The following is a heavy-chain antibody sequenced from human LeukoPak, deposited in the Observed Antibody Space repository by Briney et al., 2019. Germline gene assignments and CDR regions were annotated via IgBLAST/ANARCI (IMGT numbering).Heavy chain of an antibody. J-gene: IGHJ4*02. D-gene: IGHD3-22*01. Sequence: GGSLRLSCAASGFTFSSYGMSWVRQAPGKGLEWVSSINIYYADSVKGRFTISRDNAKNSLYLQMNSLRAEDTAVYYCARDIYYDSSGYYVYWGQGTLVTVSS. CDR3: ARDIYYDSSGYYVY. CDR2: INI. V-gene: IGHV3-21*01. CDR1: GFTFSSYG.